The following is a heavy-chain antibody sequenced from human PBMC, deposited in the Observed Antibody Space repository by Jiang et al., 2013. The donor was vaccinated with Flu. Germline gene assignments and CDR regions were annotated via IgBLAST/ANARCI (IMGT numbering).Heavy chain of an antibody. CDR3: ARWGSAYSSSWYPGKTTYYFDY. CDR2: INPNSGGT. Sequence: GAEVKKPGASVKVSCKASGYTFTGYYMHWVRQAPGQGLEWMGWINPNSGGTNYAQKFQGWVTMTRDTSISTAYMELSRLRSDDTAVYYCARWGSAYSSSWYPGKTTYYFDYWGQGTLVTVSS. D-gene: IGHD6-13*01. CDR1: GYTFTGYY. J-gene: IGHJ4*02. V-gene: IGHV1-2*04.